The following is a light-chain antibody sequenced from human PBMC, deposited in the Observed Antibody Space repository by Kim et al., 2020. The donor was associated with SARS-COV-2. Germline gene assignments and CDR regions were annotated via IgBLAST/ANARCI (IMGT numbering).Light chain of an antibody. CDR2: EVS. CDR1: SSDVGSYNL. V-gene: IGLV2-23*02. Sequence: QACTISCTGTSSDVGSYNLVSWYQQHPGKAPKLIIYEVSKRPSGVSNRFSGSKSGNTASLTISGLQAEDEADYYCCSYAGSSTFYVFGTGTKVTVL. J-gene: IGLJ1*01. CDR3: CSYAGSSTFYV.